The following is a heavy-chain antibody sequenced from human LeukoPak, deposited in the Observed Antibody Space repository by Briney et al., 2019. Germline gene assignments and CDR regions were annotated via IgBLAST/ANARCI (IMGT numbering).Heavy chain of an antibody. CDR2: IIPILGIA. V-gene: IGHV1-69*04. CDR3: AREGLGDYYYDSSGYRH. D-gene: IGHD3-22*01. J-gene: IGHJ1*01. CDR1: GGIFSSYA. Sequence: ASVKVSCKASGGIFSSYAISWVRQAPGQGLEWMGRIIPILGIANYAQKFQGRVTITADKSTSTAYMELSSLRSEDTAVYYCAREGLGDYYYDSSGYRHWGQGTLVTVSS.